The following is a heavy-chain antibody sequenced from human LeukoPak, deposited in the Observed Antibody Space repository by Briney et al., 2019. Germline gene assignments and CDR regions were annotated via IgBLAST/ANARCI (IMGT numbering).Heavy chain of an antibody. CDR2: MNPDGSAT. J-gene: IGHJ4*02. CDR3: ARTLVEVPGHSDLFDF. V-gene: IGHV3-7*01. D-gene: IGHD2-2*01. CDR1: GFTFSSFW. Sequence: GGSLRLSCAASGFTFSSFWMSWIRQAPGKGLERVANMNPDGSATYYLDSVKGRFTISRDNAKTSVYLQMNSLRPDDTAVYYCARTLVEVPGHSDLFDFWGQGTLVTVPS.